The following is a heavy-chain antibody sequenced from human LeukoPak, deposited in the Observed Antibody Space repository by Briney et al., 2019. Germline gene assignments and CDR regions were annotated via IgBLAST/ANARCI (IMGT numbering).Heavy chain of an antibody. CDR3: ATQWELHPAF. J-gene: IGHJ4*02. D-gene: IGHD1-26*01. Sequence: GGSLRLSCAASGFTFSSYSMNWVRQAPGKGLEWVSSISSSSSYIYYADSVKGRFTISRDNAKNSLYLQMNSLRAEDTALYYCATQWELHPAFWGQGTLVTVSS. CDR1: GFTFSSYS. CDR2: ISSSSSYI. V-gene: IGHV3-21*01.